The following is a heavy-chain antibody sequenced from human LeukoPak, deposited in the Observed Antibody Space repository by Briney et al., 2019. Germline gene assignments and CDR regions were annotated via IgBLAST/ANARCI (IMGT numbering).Heavy chain of an antibody. V-gene: IGHV4-59*01. Sequence: ETLSLTCTVSGGSISSYYWSWIRQPPGKGLEWIGYIYYSGSTNYNPSLKSRVTISVDTSKNQFSLKLSSVTAADTAVYYCARDYDGYNLLGASDIWGQGTMVTVSS. CDR2: IYYSGST. CDR1: GGSISSYY. J-gene: IGHJ3*02. D-gene: IGHD5-24*01. CDR3: ARDYDGYNLLGASDI.